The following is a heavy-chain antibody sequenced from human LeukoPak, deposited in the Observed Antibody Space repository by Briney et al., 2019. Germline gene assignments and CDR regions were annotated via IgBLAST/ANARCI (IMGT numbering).Heavy chain of an antibody. Sequence: SETLSLTCAVYGGSFSGYYWSWIRQPPGKGLEWIGEINHSGSTNYNPSLKSRVTISVDTSKNQFSLKLSSVTAADTAVYYCAGVSGYDSFLVLDYWGQGTLVTVSS. D-gene: IGHD5-12*01. J-gene: IGHJ4*02. V-gene: IGHV4-34*01. CDR1: GGSFSGYY. CDR3: AGVSGYDSFLVLDY. CDR2: INHSGST.